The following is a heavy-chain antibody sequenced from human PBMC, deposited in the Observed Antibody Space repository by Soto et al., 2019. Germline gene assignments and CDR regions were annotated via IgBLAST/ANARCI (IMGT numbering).Heavy chain of an antibody. CDR2: ISSDGNHK. CDR3: ARWEQPLFDY. D-gene: IGHD1-26*01. J-gene: IGHJ4*02. V-gene: IGHV3-30-3*01. CDR1: GFTVSAYT. Sequence: GGSLRLSCAASGFTVSAYTMHWVRQAPGKGLEWVAVISSDGNHKYYTDSVKGRFTISRDTSTNTLYPQMNSLRAEDTAVYYCARWEQPLFDYWGQGTLGTVSS.